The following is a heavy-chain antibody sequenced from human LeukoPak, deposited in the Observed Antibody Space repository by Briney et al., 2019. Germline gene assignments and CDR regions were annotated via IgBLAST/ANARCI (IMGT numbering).Heavy chain of an antibody. D-gene: IGHD2-2*01. CDR1: GYTFTGYD. Sequence: ASVKVSCKASGYTFTGYDINWVRQATGQGLEWMGWMNPNSGNTGYAQKFQGRVTITRNTSISTAYMELSSLRSEDTAVYYCVIGYCSSTSCSVFIDAFDIWGQGTMVTVSS. V-gene: IGHV1-8*03. J-gene: IGHJ3*02. CDR3: VIGYCSSTSCSVFIDAFDI. CDR2: MNPNSGNT.